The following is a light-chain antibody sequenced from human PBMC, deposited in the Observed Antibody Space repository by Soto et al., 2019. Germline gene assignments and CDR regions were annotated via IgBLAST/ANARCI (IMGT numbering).Light chain of an antibody. CDR3: QQRSIWPLT. CDR2: DAS. Sequence: EVVLTQSPATLSLSPGDRATLSCRASQSVSSYFAWYQQKPGQAPRLLIYDASNRATGIPARFSGSGSGTDFTLTISSLEAEDFAVYYCQQRSIWPLTFGQGTRL. J-gene: IGKJ5*01. CDR1: QSVSSY. V-gene: IGKV3-11*01.